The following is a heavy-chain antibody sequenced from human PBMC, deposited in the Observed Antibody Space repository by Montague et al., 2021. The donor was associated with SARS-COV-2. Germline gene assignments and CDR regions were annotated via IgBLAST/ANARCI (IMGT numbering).Heavy chain of an antibody. CDR2: IYYSGST. CDR3: ARAFVVVIAIDAFDI. CDR1: GGSISSGGYY. Sequence: TLSLTCTVSGGSISSGGYYWSWIRQHPGKGLEWIGYIYYSGSTYYNPSLKSRVTISVDTSKNQYSLKLSSVTAADTAVYYCARAFVVVIAIDAFDIWGQGTMVTVSS. V-gene: IGHV4-31*03. J-gene: IGHJ3*02. D-gene: IGHD2-21*01.